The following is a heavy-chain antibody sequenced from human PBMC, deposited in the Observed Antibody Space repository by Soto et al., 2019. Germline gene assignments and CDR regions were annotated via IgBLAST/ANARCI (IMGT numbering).Heavy chain of an antibody. CDR1: GGTFSSYT. Sequence: QVQLVQSGAEVKKPGSSVKVSCKASGGTFSSYTISWVRQAPGQGLEWMGRIIPILGIENYAQKFQGRVTMTADNTTTTDDMELRSQRSEDTAVYDCARVYSSSTEAAINIGFFYDYYLDFWGKGTTVTVSS. V-gene: IGHV1-69*02. CDR2: IIPILGIE. CDR3: ARVYSSSTEAAINIGFFYDYYLDF. D-gene: IGHD6-6*01. J-gene: IGHJ6*03.